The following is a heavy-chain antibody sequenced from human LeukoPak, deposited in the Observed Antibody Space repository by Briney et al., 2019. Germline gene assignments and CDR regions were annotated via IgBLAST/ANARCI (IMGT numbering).Heavy chain of an antibody. Sequence: ASVKVSCKASGYTFTSYYMHWVRQAPGQGLEWMGIINPSGGSTSYAQKFQGRVTVTRDTSTATVYMDLSSLRSEDTAVYYCARSPIAARPGAFDIWGQGTMVTVSS. CDR1: GYTFTSYY. V-gene: IGHV1-46*01. D-gene: IGHD6-6*01. CDR2: INPSGGST. J-gene: IGHJ3*02. CDR3: ARSPIAARPGAFDI.